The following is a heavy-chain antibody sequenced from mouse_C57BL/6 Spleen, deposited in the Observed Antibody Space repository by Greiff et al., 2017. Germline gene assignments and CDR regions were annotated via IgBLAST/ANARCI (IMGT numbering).Heavy chain of an antibody. CDR2: INPYNGGT. CDR1: GYTFTDYY. CDR3: ARWGVTTEAFFAY. V-gene: IGHV1-19*01. D-gene: IGHD2-2*01. J-gene: IGHJ3*01. Sequence: VQLKQSGPVLVKPGASVKMSCKASGYTFTDYYMNWVKQSHGKSLEWIGVINPYNGGTSYNQKFKGKATLTVDKSSSTAYMELNSLTSEDSAVYYCARWGVTTEAFFAYWGQGTLVTVSA.